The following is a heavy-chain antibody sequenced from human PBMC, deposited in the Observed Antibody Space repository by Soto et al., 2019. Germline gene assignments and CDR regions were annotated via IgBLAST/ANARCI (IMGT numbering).Heavy chain of an antibody. V-gene: IGHV2-5*02. CDR1: GFSLSTSGEA. CDR2: IYWDDDN. CDR3: AQYVSASPAGWFDP. D-gene: IGHD3-10*01. Sequence: QITLKESGPALVKPTQTLTLTCTFSGFSLSTSGEAVGWIRQPPGEALEWLALIYWDDDNRYNPTLKTRLTITKDTSKNPVVLTLTNMHPVYTATYYCAQYVSASPAGWFDPWGQGILVTVSS. J-gene: IGHJ5*02.